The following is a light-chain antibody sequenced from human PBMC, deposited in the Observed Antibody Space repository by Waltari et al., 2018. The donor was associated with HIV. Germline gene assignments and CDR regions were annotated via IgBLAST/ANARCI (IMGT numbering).Light chain of an antibody. Sequence: DIQMTQSPSNLSASVGDTVVITCRASQSIDQWLAWYQQKPGRAPRLLVSRTSLLESGVSSRFRGSGSGTEFTLTIMSLQPDDIGTYYCQQYSTHYAFGQGTRVE. CDR3: QQYSTHYA. CDR2: RTS. V-gene: IGKV1-5*03. J-gene: IGKJ2*01. CDR1: QSIDQW.